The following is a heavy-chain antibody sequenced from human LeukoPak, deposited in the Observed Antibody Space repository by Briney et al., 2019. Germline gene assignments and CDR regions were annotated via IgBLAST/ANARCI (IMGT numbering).Heavy chain of an antibody. V-gene: IGHV4-4*02. Sequence: SETLSLTCAVSGGSISSSNWWSWVRQPPGKGLEWIGEIYHSGSTNYNPSLKSRVTISVDTSKNQFSLKLSSVTAADTAVYYCARGRYYYDSSGYYYYYYGMDVWGQGTTVTVSS. CDR2: IYHSGST. D-gene: IGHD3-22*01. CDR3: ARGRYYYDSSGYYYYYYGMDV. CDR1: GGSISSSNW. J-gene: IGHJ6*02.